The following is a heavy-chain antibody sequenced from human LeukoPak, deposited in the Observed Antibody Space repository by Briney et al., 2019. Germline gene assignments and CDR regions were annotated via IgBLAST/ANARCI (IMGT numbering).Heavy chain of an antibody. J-gene: IGHJ3*02. V-gene: IGHV4-59*08. CDR2: VYYTGST. CDR3: TFRGNTAILKPAFDI. D-gene: IGHD5-18*01. Sequence: SETLSLTCTVPGGSISSYFWSWIRQPPGKGLEWIGYVYYTGSTNYNPSLESRVTISVDTSKNQFSLKLSSVTAADTAVYYCTFRGNTAILKPAFDIWGQGTMVTVSS. CDR1: GGSISSYF.